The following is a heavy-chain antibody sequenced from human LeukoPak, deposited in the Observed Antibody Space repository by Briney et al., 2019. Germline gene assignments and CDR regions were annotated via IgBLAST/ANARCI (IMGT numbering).Heavy chain of an antibody. V-gene: IGHV3-7*01. CDR1: VITISNYM. CDR2: INNDASEM. D-gene: IGHD3-22*01. Sequence: GAPLRFSCAASVITISNYMRSVVRQAGGERQECLANINNDASEMEYVDSVKGRFTMSRDNGKNSLYIQINSLRADDTAVYDRARDQSSMIVVRTTNWYFDLWGRGTLVTVSS. CDR3: ARDQSSMIVVRTTNWYFDL. J-gene: IGHJ2*01.